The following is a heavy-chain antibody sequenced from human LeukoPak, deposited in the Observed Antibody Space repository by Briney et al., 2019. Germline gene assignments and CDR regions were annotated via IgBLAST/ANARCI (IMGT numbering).Heavy chain of an antibody. V-gene: IGHV4-39*01. CDR1: GGSISSSSYY. CDR3: ARLTGGYSYGPVDY. CDR2: IYYSGST. J-gene: IGHJ4*02. Sequence: SETLSLTCTVSGGSISSSSYYWGWIHQPPGKGLEWIGSIYYSGSTYYNPSLKSRVTISVDTSKNQFSLKLSSVTAADTAVYYCARLTGGYSYGPVDYWGQGTLVTVSS. D-gene: IGHD5-18*01.